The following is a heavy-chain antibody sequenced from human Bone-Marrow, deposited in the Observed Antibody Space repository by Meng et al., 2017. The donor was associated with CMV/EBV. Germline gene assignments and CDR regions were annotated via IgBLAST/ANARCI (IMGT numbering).Heavy chain of an antibody. CDR2: INHSGST. CDR1: GGSFRGYY. D-gene: IGHD2-2*01. V-gene: IGHV4-34*01. CDR3: ARERDSEVVPAALNWFDP. J-gene: IGHJ5*02. Sequence: ESLKISCAVYGGSFRGYYWSWIRQPPGKGLEWIGEINHSGSTNYNPSLKSRVTISVDTSKNQFSLKLSSVTAADTAVYYCARERDSEVVPAALNWFDPWGQGTLVTVSS.